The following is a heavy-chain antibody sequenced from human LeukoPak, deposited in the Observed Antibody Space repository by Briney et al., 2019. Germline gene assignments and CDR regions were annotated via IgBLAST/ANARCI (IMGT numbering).Heavy chain of an antibody. CDR1: LYIFSNFG. CDR2: ISGNNDNP. CDR3: ARDGTSTDDY. J-gene: IGHJ4*02. V-gene: IGHV1-18*01. Sequence: ASVKVSCKTSLYIFSNFGINWVGQAPGQGLEWMGWISGNNDNPNYGQKFQGRFTVTTDSSTSTAYMELRNLRFDDTAVYYCARDGTSTDDYWGQGTLVTVSS. D-gene: IGHD2-2*01.